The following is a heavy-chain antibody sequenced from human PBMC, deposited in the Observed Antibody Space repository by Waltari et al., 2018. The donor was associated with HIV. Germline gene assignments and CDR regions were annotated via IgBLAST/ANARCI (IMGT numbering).Heavy chain of an antibody. CDR3: ARGGYYYDISGYYHY. V-gene: IGHV3-33*01. CDR2: IWVDGDNK. CDR1: GFTFSNFA. D-gene: IGHD3-22*01. J-gene: IGHJ4*02. Sequence: QVQLVESGGGVVQPGRSLRLSCAASGFTFSNFAMHGVRQAPGRGLGCVVVIWVDGDNKYYADSVKGRFTISRDNSKNTLYLQMNSLRVEDTAVYYCARGGYYYDISGYYHYWGQGTLVTVSS.